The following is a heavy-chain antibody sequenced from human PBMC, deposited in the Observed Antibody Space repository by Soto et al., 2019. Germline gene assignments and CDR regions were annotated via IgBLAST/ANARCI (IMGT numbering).Heavy chain of an antibody. Sequence: SGPTLVNPTETLTLTCTVSGFSLSNARMGVSWIRQPPGKALEWLAHIFSNDEKSYSTSLKSRLTISKDTSKSQVVLTMTNMDPVDTATYYCARMTTYYYDSSWFDPWGQGTLVTVSS. J-gene: IGHJ5*02. CDR2: IFSNDEK. CDR3: ARMTTYYYDSSWFDP. D-gene: IGHD3-22*01. CDR1: GFSLSNARMG. V-gene: IGHV2-26*01.